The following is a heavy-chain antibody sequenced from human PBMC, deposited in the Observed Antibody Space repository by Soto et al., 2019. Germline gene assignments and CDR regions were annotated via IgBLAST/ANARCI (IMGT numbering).Heavy chain of an antibody. CDR2: LNSDGTST. CDR3: AKEDYDILTGYYTSFDY. Sequence: GGSLRLSCAASGFTFSNYWMHWVRQAPGKGLVWVSRLNSDGTSTKYADAVKGRFTISRDNAKNTLYLQMNSLRAEDTAVYYCAKEDYDILTGYYTSFDYWGQGTLVTVS. D-gene: IGHD3-9*01. J-gene: IGHJ4*02. V-gene: IGHV3-74*03. CDR1: GFTFSNYW.